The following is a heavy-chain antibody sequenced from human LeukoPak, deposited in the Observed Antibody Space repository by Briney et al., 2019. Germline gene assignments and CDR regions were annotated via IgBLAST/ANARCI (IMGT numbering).Heavy chain of an antibody. D-gene: IGHD3-10*01. Sequence: GGSLRLSCAASGFTFSSYAMHWVRQAPGQRLEWMGWINAGNGNTKYSQEFQGRVTITRDTSASTAYMELSSLRSEDMAVYYCARGPASGGLDYWGQGTLVTVSS. J-gene: IGHJ4*02. V-gene: IGHV1-3*03. CDR3: ARGPASGGLDY. CDR2: INAGNGNT. CDR1: GFTFSSYA.